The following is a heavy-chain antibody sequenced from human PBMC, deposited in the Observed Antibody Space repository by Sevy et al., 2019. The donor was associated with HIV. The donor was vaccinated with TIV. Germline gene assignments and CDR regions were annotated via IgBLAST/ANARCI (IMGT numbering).Heavy chain of an antibody. J-gene: IGHJ4*02. V-gene: IGHV1-24*01. CDR3: ATGLRAAQFLSWVY. D-gene: IGHD2-15*01. CDR2: FDPEDGET. Sequence: ASVKVSCKVSGYTLTELSMHWVRQAPGKGLEWMGGFDPEDGETIYAQKFQGRATMTEDTSTDTAYMELSSLRSEDTAVNYWATGLRAAQFLSWVYWGQGTLVTVSS. CDR1: GYTLTELS.